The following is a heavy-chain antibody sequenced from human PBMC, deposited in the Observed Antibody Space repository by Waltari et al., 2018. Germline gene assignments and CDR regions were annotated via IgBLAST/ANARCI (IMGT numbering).Heavy chain of an antibody. J-gene: IGHJ4*02. Sequence: KKPGSSVKVSCKASGGTFSSYAISWVRQAPGQGLEWMGGIIPIFGTANYAQKFQGRVTITADKSTSTAYMELSSLRSEDTAVYYCARVPHRSTGWLQAPYNFDFWGQGTLVTVSS. D-gene: IGHD6-19*01. CDR2: IIPIFGTA. CDR3: ARVPHRSTGWLQAPYNFDF. V-gene: IGHV1-69*06. CDR1: GGTFSSYA.